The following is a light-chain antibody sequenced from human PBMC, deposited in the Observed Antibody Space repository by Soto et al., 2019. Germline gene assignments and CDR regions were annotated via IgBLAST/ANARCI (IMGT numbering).Light chain of an antibody. CDR3: QQYLHTPRT. V-gene: IGKV4-1*01. Sequence: DAVMTQSPDSLAASLGERATINCKSSQSVLYSSNNKNYLAWYQQEPGQPPKLLIYWASTRESGVPDRFSGSGTGTDFTLTISSLQAEDVAVYYCQQYLHTPRTFGQGTKVDIK. J-gene: IGKJ1*01. CDR2: WAS. CDR1: QSVLYSSNNKNY.